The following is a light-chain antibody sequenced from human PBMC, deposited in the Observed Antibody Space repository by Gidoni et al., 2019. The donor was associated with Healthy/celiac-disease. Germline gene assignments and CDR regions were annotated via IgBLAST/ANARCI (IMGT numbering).Light chain of an antibody. CDR2: DAS. V-gene: IGKV3-11*01. CDR3: QQRSNRRYT. Sequence: EIVLTQSQATLSLSPGERATLSCRASQSVSSCLAWYQQKPGQAPRLLIYDASNRATGIPARFSGSGSGTDFTLTISSLEPEDFAVYYCQQRSNRRYTFGQGTKLEIK. CDR1: QSVSSC. J-gene: IGKJ2*01.